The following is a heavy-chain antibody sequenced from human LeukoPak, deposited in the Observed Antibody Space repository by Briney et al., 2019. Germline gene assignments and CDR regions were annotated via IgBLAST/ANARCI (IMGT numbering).Heavy chain of an antibody. Sequence: KPSETLSLTCIVSAGSISSYYWTWIWQPPGKGLEWIGYIYYSGSTNYNPSLKSRVAISLDTSKNQFSLKLSSVTAADTAIYYCARGRPDFWTNFYTYFLDSWGQGTLVTVSS. D-gene: IGHD3/OR15-3a*01. CDR2: IYYSGST. CDR1: AGSISSYY. CDR3: ARGRPDFWTNFYTYFLDS. V-gene: IGHV4-59*01. J-gene: IGHJ4*02.